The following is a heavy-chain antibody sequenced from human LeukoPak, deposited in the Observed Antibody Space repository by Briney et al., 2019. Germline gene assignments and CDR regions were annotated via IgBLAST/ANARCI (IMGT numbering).Heavy chain of an antibody. Sequence: TGGSLRLSCAASGFTFSSYAMSWVRQAPGKGLEWVSAISGSGGSTYYADSVKGRFTISRDNAKNYLYLQMDSLRAEDTALYYCARDDNSGWYSPGAYWGQGTLVTVSS. CDR1: GFTFSSYA. CDR2: ISGSGGST. CDR3: ARDDNSGWYSPGAY. D-gene: IGHD6-19*01. V-gene: IGHV3-23*01. J-gene: IGHJ4*02.